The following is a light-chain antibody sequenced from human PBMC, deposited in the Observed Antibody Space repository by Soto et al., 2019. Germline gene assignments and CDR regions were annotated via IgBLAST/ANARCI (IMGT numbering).Light chain of an antibody. CDR2: DVS. CDR1: SSDVGGYNY. Sequence: QSVLTQPRSVSGSPGQSVTISCTGTSSDVGGYNYVSWYQQHPDKAPKLMIYDVSKRPSGVPDRFSGSKSGNTASLTISGLQAEDEGDYYCSSYAGNYEVFGGGTQLTVL. J-gene: IGLJ2*01. CDR3: SSYAGNYEV. V-gene: IGLV2-11*01.